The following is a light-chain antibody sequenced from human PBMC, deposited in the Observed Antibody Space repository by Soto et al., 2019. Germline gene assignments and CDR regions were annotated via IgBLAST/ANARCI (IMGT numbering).Light chain of an antibody. CDR3: QQFKSYVS. J-gene: IGKJ5*01. CDR2: GAT. CDR1: QGISSF. Sequence: IQLTQSPSSLSASVGERVTITCRASQGISSFLAWYQQEPGKAPKLLIFGATTLQSGVPSRFSGSGSGTNFTLTISSLQPEDFATYYCQQFKSYVSFGQGTRLEIK. V-gene: IGKV1-9*01.